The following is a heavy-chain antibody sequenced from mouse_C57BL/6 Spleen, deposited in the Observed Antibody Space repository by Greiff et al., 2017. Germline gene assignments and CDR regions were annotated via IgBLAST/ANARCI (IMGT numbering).Heavy chain of an antibody. J-gene: IGHJ4*01. Sequence: DVMLVESGGGLVQPGGSLSLSCAASGFTFTDYYMSWVRQPPGKALEWLGFIRNKANGYTTEYSASVKGRFTISRDNSQSILYLQMNALSAEDSAAYYCARAGRDDAMDYWGQGTSVTVSS. V-gene: IGHV7-3*01. CDR1: GFTFTDYY. CDR3: ARAGRDDAMDY. D-gene: IGHD3-1*01. CDR2: IRNKANGYTT.